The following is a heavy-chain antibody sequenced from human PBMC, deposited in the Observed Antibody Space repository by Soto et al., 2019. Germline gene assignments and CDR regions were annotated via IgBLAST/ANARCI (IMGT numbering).Heavy chain of an antibody. CDR1: GFSLTTTRMG. J-gene: IGHJ4*02. D-gene: IGHD2-15*01. CDR2: FYWDDDK. V-gene: IGHV2-5*02. Sequence: QITLKESGPPLVRPAQTLTLTCAFSGFSLTTTRMGVAWIRQPPGKALEWLALFYWDDDKRYSPSLKNRLTVSKDTSTNRVVLTITNISPDDTGTYFCAHAGDFDLLSFDRWGPGTLVTVSS. CDR3: AHAGDFDLLSFDR.